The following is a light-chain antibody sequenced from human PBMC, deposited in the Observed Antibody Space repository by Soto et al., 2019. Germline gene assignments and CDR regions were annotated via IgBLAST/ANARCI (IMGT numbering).Light chain of an antibody. CDR1: SXDVGFYDY. CDR2: EVS. Sequence: QSALTQPPSASGSPGQSVTVSCTGTSXDVGFYDYVSWYQQHPGKAPKLIIYEVSKRPSGVPDRFSGSKSGNSASLTVSGLQAEDEADYYCSSYVGNNNHHAFGTGTKVTVL. J-gene: IGLJ1*01. V-gene: IGLV2-8*01. CDR3: SSYVGNNNHHA.